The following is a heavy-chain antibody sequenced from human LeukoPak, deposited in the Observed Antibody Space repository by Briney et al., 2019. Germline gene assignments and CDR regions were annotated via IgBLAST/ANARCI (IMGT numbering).Heavy chain of an antibody. Sequence: IFRKDSGYDFPTHRTGRLRQMPRKGPKWTPNTYPRDSHTTYSPPFEGQVTISADKPISTAYLQWSSLKASDPAMYYCARHDRGGDSCCLLDQWGQGTLVTVSS. D-gene: IGHD2-21*01. CDR1: GYDFPTHR. J-gene: IGHJ4*02. CDR3: ARHDRGGDSCCLLDQ. V-gene: IGHV5-51*04. CDR2: TYPRDSHT.